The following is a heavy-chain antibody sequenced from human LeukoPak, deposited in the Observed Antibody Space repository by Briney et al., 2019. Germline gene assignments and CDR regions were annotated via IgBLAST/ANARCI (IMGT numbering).Heavy chain of an antibody. V-gene: IGHV3-21*01. CDR3: AREEGSYYGMDV. J-gene: IGHJ6*02. CDR1: GFTFSSYS. Sequence: GGSLILSCAASGFTFSSYSMKWVRQAPGKGLEWVASISSSGSYIYYVDSVKGRFTISRDNAKNSLYLQMNSLRAEDTAVYYCAREEGSYYGMDVWGQGTTVTVSS. CDR2: ISSSGSYI.